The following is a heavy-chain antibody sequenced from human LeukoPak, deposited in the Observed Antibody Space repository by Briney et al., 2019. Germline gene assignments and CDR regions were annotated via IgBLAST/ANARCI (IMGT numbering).Heavy chain of an antibody. D-gene: IGHD6-6*01. V-gene: IGHV4-59*12. J-gene: IGHJ4*02. CDR2: IYYSGST. CDR1: GGSISSYY. Sequence: SETLSLTCTVSGGSISSYYWSWIRQPPGKGLEWIGYIYYSGSTNYNPSLKSRVTISVDTSKNQFSLKLSSVTAADTAVYYCARLIGSSSRNFDYWGQGTLVTVSS. CDR3: ARLIGSSSRNFDY.